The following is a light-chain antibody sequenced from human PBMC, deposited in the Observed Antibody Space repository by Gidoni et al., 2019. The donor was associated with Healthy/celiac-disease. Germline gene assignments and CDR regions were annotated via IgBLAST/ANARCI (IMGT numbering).Light chain of an antibody. Sequence: SYELTQPPSVSVSPGQTARIPCSGDKLGDKYACWYQQKPGQSPVLVIYQDSKRPSGIPERFSGPNPGNTATLTISGTPAMDEADYYCQALDRSLVFGRGTKLTVL. V-gene: IGLV3-1*01. J-gene: IGLJ2*01. CDR2: QDS. CDR1: KLGDKY. CDR3: QALDRSLV.